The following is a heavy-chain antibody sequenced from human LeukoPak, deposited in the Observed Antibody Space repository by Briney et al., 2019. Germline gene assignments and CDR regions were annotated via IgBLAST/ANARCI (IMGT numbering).Heavy chain of an antibody. D-gene: IGHD2-8*01. Sequence: ASVKVSCKASGYTFTSYDINWVRQATGQGLEWMGWMNPNRGNTGYAQKFQGRVTMTRNTSISTAYMELSSLRSEDTAVYYCARGRYCTNGVCYRRVVDYWGQGTLVTVSS. CDR1: GYTFTSYD. J-gene: IGHJ4*02. V-gene: IGHV1-8*01. CDR3: ARGRYCTNGVCYRRVVDY. CDR2: MNPNRGNT.